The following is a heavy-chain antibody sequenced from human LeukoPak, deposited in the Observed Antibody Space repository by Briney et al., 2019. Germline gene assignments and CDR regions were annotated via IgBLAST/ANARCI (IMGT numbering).Heavy chain of an antibody. CDR3: ASLATIIIVPTATPHDYFDP. CDR1: GFTFRNYA. V-gene: IGHV3-30-3*01. D-gene: IGHD2-2*01. J-gene: IGHJ5*02. Sequence: GGSLRLSCAASGFTFRNYALHWVRQAPGKGLEWVAFISFDGTKKYYADSLKGRFTISRDNSKNTLSLQMNSLRVEDTAVYYCASLATIIIVPTATPHDYFDPWGQGTVVTVSS. CDR2: ISFDGTKK.